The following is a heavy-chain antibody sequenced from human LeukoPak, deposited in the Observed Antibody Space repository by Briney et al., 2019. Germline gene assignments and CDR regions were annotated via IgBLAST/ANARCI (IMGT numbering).Heavy chain of an antibody. D-gene: IGHD2-21*01. CDR2: ISSSSSYI. J-gene: IGHJ4*02. Sequence: PGGSLRLSCAASGFTFSSYNMNCVRQAPGKGLEWVSSISSSSSYIYYADSVKGRFTISRDNAKNSLNLQMNSLRAEDTAVYYCARAFPRASRFPTDYWGQGTLVTVSS. CDR1: GFTFSSYN. CDR3: ARAFPRASRFPTDY. V-gene: IGHV3-21*01.